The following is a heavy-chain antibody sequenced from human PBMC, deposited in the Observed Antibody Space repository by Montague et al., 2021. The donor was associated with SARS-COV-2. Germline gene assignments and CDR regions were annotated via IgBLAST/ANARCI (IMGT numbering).Heavy chain of an antibody. V-gene: IGHV4-34*01. CDR1: TDSFSGYY. Sequence: SETLSLTCAVYTDSFSGYYWSWIRQSPGKGLEWIGEITHSGSTNHNPSLKSRVTMSVDTSKNQFSPKLSSVTAADTAVYYCARGARQGYGFRLGSFDSWGQGTLVTVSS. CDR2: ITHSGST. J-gene: IGHJ4*02. D-gene: IGHD3-10*01. CDR3: ARGARQGYGFRLGSFDS.